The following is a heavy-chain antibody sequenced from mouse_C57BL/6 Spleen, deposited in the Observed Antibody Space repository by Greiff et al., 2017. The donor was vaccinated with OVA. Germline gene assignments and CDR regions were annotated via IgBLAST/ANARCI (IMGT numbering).Heavy chain of an antibody. Sequence: VQLQQSGPELVKPGASVKISCKASGYAFSSSWMNWVKQRPGQGLEWIGRIYPGDGDTNYNGKFTGKATLTADKSSSTAYMQLSSLTSEDSAVYFCARPDSSGYWCAYWGQGTLGTVSA. V-gene: IGHV1-82*01. CDR1: GYAFSSSW. J-gene: IGHJ3*01. CDR2: IYPGDGDT. CDR3: ARPDSSGYWCAY. D-gene: IGHD3-2*02.